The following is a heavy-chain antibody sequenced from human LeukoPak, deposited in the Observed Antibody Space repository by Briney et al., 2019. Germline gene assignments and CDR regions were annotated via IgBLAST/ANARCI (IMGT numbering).Heavy chain of an antibody. Sequence: GGSLRLSCAASGFTFSSYSMNWVRQAPGKGLEWVSSISGSSSYIYYADSVKGRFTISRDNAKNSLYLQMNSLRAEDTAVYYCARSPGQWLFFDYWGREPWSPSPQ. CDR2: ISGSSSYI. D-gene: IGHD6-19*01. V-gene: IGHV3-21*01. CDR3: ARSPGQWLFFDY. CDR1: GFTFSSYS. J-gene: IGHJ4*02.